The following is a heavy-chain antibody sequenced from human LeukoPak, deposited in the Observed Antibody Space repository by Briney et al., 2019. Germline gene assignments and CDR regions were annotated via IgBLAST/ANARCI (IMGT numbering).Heavy chain of an antibody. J-gene: IGHJ3*02. CDR3: ARGKDILTGLDAFDI. CDR1: GGSISSYY. CDR2: IYYSGST. D-gene: IGHD3-9*01. V-gene: IGHV4-59*01. Sequence: SETLSLTCTVSGGSISSYYWSWIRQPPGKGLEWIGYIYYSGSTNYNPSLKSRVTISVDTSKNQFSLKLSSVTAADTAVYYCARGKDILTGLDAFDIWGQGTMVTVSS.